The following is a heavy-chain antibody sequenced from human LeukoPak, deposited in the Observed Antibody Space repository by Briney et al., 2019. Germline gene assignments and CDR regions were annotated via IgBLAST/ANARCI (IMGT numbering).Heavy chain of an antibody. CDR1: GGSISSSNW. CDR2: IYHSGST. J-gene: IGHJ3*02. Sequence: SETLSLTCAVSGGSISSSNWWSWVRQPPGKGLEWIGEIYHSGSTNYNPSLKSRVTISVDKSKNQFSLKLSSVTAADTAVYYCARDPRGHCSGDSCSDAFDIWGQGTVVTVSS. D-gene: IGHD2-21*01. V-gene: IGHV4-4*02. CDR3: ARDPRGHCSGDSCSDAFDI.